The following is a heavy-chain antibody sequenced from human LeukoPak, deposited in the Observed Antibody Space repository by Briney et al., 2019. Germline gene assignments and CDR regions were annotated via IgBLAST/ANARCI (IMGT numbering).Heavy chain of an antibody. CDR1: GFTFSSYG. J-gene: IGHJ3*02. D-gene: IGHD3-10*01. CDR2: TRYDGSNK. V-gene: IGHV3-30*02. CDR3: AKDGRQRKTYFYASGSANAFDI. Sequence: GGSLRLSCAASGFTFSSYGMHWVRQAPGKGLAWVAFTRYDGSNKYYADSVKGRFTISRDTSKNTLSLHMNSLRAEDTAVYYCAKDGRQRKTYFYASGSANAFDIWGQGTMVTVSS.